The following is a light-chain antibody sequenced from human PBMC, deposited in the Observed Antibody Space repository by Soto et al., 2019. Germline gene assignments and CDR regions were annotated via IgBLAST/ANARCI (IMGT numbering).Light chain of an antibody. CDR2: DVT. Sequence: QSVLTQPASVSGSPGQSITISCTGTSSDVGNSNFVSWFQQHPGKAPKLIIHDVTNRPSGVSDRFSGSKSGYTASLTISGLQAEDEADYYCNSYTSSSTWVFGGGTKLTVL. CDR1: SSDVGNSNF. V-gene: IGLV2-14*01. CDR3: NSYTSSSTWV. J-gene: IGLJ3*02.